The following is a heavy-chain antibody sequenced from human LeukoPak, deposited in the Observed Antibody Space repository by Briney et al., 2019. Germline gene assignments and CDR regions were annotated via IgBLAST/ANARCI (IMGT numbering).Heavy chain of an antibody. CDR2: IIPIFGTA. Sequence: SVKVSCKASGGTFSSYAISWVRQAPGQGLEWMGGIIPIFGTANYAQKFQGRVTITADKSTSTAYMELSSLRSEDTAVYYCARVAAVAGNSWFDPWGQGTLVTVSS. D-gene: IGHD6-19*01. V-gene: IGHV1-69*06. J-gene: IGHJ5*02. CDR1: GGTFSSYA. CDR3: ARVAAVAGNSWFDP.